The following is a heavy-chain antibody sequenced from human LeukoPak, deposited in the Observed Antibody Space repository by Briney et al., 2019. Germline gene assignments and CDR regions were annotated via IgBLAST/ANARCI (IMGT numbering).Heavy chain of an antibody. CDR2: ISSGSSTI. CDR3: AREGYCSGGSCYQGHFEY. CDR1: GFTFSSYS. J-gene: IGHJ4*02. V-gene: IGHV3-48*01. D-gene: IGHD2-15*01. Sequence: GGSLRLSCAASGFTFSSYSMNWVRQAPGKGLEWVSYISSGSSTIYYADSVKGRFTISRDNAKNSLYLQMNSLRAEDTAVYYCAREGYCSGGSCYQGHFEYWGQGTLVTVSS.